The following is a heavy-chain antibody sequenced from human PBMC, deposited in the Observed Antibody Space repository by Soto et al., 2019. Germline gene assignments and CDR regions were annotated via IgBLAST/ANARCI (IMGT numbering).Heavy chain of an antibody. V-gene: IGHV3-48*03. D-gene: IGHD3-16*01. CDR3: ARDGGTGYYYGMDV. CDR2: ISSSGTTI. J-gene: IGHJ6*02. CDR1: GFTFSSFE. Sequence: EVQLVESGGGLVQPGGSLRLSCAASGFTFSSFEMNWVRQAPGKGLEWVSYISSSGTTIYHADSVRGRFTISRDNAKNSLYLQMNILRAEDTAVYYCARDGGTGYYYGMDVWGQGTTVTVSS.